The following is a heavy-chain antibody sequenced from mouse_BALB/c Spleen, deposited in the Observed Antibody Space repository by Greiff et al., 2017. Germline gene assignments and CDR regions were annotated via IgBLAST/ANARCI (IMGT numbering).Heavy chain of an antibody. CDR2: IYYSGTI. D-gene: IGHD2-4*01. CDR3: ARDRGITTGFDY. V-gene: IGHV3-5*02. J-gene: IGHJ2*01. Sequence: EVKVVESGPGLVKPSQTVSLTCTVTGISITTGNYRWSWIRQFPGNKLEWIGYIYYSGTITYNPSLTSRTTITRDTSKNQFFLEMNSLTAEDTATYYCARDRGITTGFDYWGQGTTLTVSS. CDR1: GISITTGNYR.